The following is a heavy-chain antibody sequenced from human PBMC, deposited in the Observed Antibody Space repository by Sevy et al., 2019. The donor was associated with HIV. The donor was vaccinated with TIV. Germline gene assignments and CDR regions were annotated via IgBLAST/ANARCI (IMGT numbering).Heavy chain of an antibody. CDR3: ARAPQYYGGDGYLQYYYGMDV. Sequence: GGSLRLSCVASGFTFSSYGMYWVRQAPDKGLEWVADLWFDGSKKTYTDSGKGRFTISRDNFNNRLYLQMNNLRVVDTAVYYCARAPQYYGGDGYLQYYYGMDVWGQGTTVTVSS. CDR1: GFTFSSYG. J-gene: IGHJ6*02. V-gene: IGHV3-33*07. D-gene: IGHD2-21*01. CDR2: LWFDGSKK.